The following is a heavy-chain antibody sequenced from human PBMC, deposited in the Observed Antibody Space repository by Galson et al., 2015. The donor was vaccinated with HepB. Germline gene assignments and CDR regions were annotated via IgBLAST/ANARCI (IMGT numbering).Heavy chain of an antibody. D-gene: IGHD5-12*01. J-gene: IGHJ4*02. CDR1: GGTFSSYT. V-gene: IGHV1-69*04. Sequence: SVKVSCKASGGTFSSYTISWVRQAPGQGLEWMGRIIPILGIANYAQKFQGRVTITADKSTSTAYMELSSLRSEDTAVYYCARDEWDSGYDSGGDYWGQGTLVTVSS. CDR3: ARDEWDSGYDSGGDY. CDR2: IIPILGIA.